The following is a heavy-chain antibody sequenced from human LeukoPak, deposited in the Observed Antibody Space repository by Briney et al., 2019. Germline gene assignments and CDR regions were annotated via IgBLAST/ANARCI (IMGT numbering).Heavy chain of an antibody. V-gene: IGHV4-4*07. Sequence: SETLSLTCTGSGGSISSYYWSWIRQPAGKGLEWIGRIYTSGSTNYNPSLKSRVTMSVDTSKNQFSLKLSSVTAADTAVYYCARSRVETDIVVVPAARPRLYYYYYMDVWGKGTTVTVSS. D-gene: IGHD2-2*02. J-gene: IGHJ6*03. CDR1: GGSISSYY. CDR2: IYTSGST. CDR3: ARSRVETDIVVVPAARPRLYYYYYMDV.